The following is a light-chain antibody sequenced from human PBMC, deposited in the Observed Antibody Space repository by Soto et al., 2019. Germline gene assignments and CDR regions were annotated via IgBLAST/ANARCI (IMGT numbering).Light chain of an antibody. Sequence: EIVLTQSPGTLSLSPGERATLSCRASQSVTSNYLAWYQQKPGQAPRLLIFGASGRSTGVPDRFSGSGSGTDFTLTISRLEPEVFAVYYCQQYSSSSTFGQGTRLEIK. V-gene: IGKV3-20*01. CDR1: QSVTSNY. CDR2: GAS. CDR3: QQYSSSST. J-gene: IGKJ2*02.